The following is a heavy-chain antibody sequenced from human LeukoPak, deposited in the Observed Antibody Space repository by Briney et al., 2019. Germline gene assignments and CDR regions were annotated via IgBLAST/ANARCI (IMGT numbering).Heavy chain of an antibody. D-gene: IGHD6-13*01. J-gene: IGHJ5*02. CDR2: IYTSGST. V-gene: IGHV4-4*07. Sequence: PSETLSLTCTVSGGSISSYYWSWIRQPAGKGLEWIGRIYTSGSTNYNPSLKSRVTMSVDTSKNQFSLKLSSVTAADTAVYYCARDREAAAAFNWLDPWGQGTLVTVSS. CDR3: ARDREAAAAFNWLDP. CDR1: GGSISSYY.